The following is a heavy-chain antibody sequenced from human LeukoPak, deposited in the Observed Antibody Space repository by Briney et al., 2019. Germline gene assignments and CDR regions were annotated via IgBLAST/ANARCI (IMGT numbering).Heavy chain of an antibody. V-gene: IGHV4-61*08. Sequence: PSQTLSLTCTVSGGSISSGGYYWSWIRQPPGKGLEWIGYIYYSGSTNYNPSLKSRVTISVDTSKNQFSLKLSSVTAADTAVYYCARGPWTTVTSFDYWGQGTLVTVSS. CDR3: ARGPWTTVTSFDY. CDR1: GGSISSGGYY. CDR2: IYYSGST. J-gene: IGHJ4*02. D-gene: IGHD4-17*01.